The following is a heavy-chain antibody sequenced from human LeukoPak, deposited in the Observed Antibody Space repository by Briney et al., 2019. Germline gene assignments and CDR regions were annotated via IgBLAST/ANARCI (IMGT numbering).Heavy chain of an antibody. V-gene: IGHV4-31*03. J-gene: IGHJ4*02. CDR3: ARGSLRYYYGSGSSPATPENY. D-gene: IGHD3-10*01. CDR2: IYYSGST. Sequence: SQTLSLTRTVSGGSISSGGYYWSWIRQHPGKGLEWIGYIYYSGSTYYNPSLKSRVTISVDTSKNQFSLKLSSVTAADTAVYYCARGSLRYYYGSGSSPATPENYWGQGTLVTVSS. CDR1: GGSISSGGYY.